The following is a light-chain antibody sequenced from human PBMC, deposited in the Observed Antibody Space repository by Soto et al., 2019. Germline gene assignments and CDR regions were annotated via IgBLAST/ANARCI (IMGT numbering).Light chain of an antibody. J-gene: IGKJ3*01. Sequence: EIVLTQSPATLSLSPGERATLSCRASQSVSSYLAWYQQKPGQAPRLLIYDASNRATGIPARFSGSGSGTDFTLTISSLEPEDFAVYYRQQRSTFTFGPGTKVDIK. CDR1: QSVSSY. CDR2: DAS. V-gene: IGKV3-11*01. CDR3: QQRSTFT.